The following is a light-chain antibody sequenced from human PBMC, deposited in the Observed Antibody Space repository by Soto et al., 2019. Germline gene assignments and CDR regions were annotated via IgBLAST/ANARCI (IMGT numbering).Light chain of an antibody. CDR2: DAS. V-gene: IGKV3-11*01. J-gene: IGKJ1*01. CDR1: QSVSSY. CDR3: QQRSNWPSGT. Sequence: EIVLTQSPATLPLSPGERATLSCRASQSVSSYLAWYQQKPGQAPRLLIYDASNRATGIPARFSGSGSGTDFTLTISSLEPEDFAVYYCQQRSNWPSGTFGQGTKVEIK.